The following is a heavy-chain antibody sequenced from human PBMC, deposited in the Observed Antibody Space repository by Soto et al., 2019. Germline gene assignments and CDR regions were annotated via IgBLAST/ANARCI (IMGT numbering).Heavy chain of an antibody. J-gene: IGHJ6*02. D-gene: IGHD2-15*01. CDR1: GGTFSSYA. V-gene: IGHV1-69*13. CDR3: ARPAYCSGGSCYHSHYYYGMDV. CDR2: IIPIFGTA. Sequence: ASVKVSCKASGGTFSSYAISWVRQAPGQGLEWMGGIIPIFGTANYAQKFQGRVTITADESTSTAYMELSSLRSEDTAVYYCARPAYCSGGSCYHSHYYYGMDVGGQGTTVTVSS.